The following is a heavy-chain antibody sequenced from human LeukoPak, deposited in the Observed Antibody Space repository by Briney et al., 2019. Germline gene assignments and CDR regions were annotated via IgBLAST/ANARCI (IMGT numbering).Heavy chain of an antibody. Sequence: HSATLTLTCNVSGGSISSSTWRSWVRPPPQKGVEWSGEIYLIGRANYDQTLKSRVTITVDESTSQSSLELSSVTGVDTAVYYCARLTGGSGSLFNHWGQRTLVSVST. J-gene: IGHJ4*02. CDR3: ARLTGGSGSLFNH. CDR2: IYLIGRA. CDR1: GGSISSSTW. D-gene: IGHD3-10*01. V-gene: IGHV4-4*02.